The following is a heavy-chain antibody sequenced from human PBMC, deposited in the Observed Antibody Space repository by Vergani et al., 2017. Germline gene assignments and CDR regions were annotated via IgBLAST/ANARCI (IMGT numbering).Heavy chain of an antibody. J-gene: IGHJ6*03. CDR3: ARETYQQLETYYYYYYMDG. CDR2: IYTSGST. D-gene: IGHD6-13*01. CDR1: GGSISSGSYY. Sequence: QVQLQESGPGLVKPSQTLSLTCTVSGGSISSGSYYWSWIRQPAGKGLEWIGRIYTSGSTNYNPSLKRRVTMSVDTSKNQFSLKLSSVTAADTAVYYCARETYQQLETYYYYYYMDGWGKGTTVTVSS. V-gene: IGHV4-61*02.